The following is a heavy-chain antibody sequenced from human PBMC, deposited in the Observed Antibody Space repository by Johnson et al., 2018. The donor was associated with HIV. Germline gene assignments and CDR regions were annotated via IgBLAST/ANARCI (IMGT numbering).Heavy chain of an antibody. CDR3: AKDISGRPDAFEI. D-gene: IGHD1-26*01. V-gene: IGHV3-74*01. J-gene: IGHJ3*02. CDR2: INSDGSST. Sequence: VQLVESGGGLVQPGGSLRLSCAASGFTFSSYWMHWVRQAPGKGLVWVSRINSDGSSTSYADSVKGRFTISRDNSKNTLYLQMNSLRAEDTAVYYCAKDISGRPDAFEIWGQGTMVTVSS. CDR1: GFTFSSYW.